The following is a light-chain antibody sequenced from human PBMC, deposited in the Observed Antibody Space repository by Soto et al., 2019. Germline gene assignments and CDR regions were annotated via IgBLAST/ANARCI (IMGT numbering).Light chain of an antibody. Sequence: QSALTQPASVSGSPGQSITISCTGTISDVGGYNYVSWYQHHPGKAPKLMIYEVSNRPSGVSNRFSGSKSGNTASLTISGLQAEDEADYYCNSYTSSSALYVFGTGTKVTVL. CDR2: EVS. CDR3: NSYTSSSALYV. J-gene: IGLJ1*01. CDR1: ISDVGGYNY. V-gene: IGLV2-14*01.